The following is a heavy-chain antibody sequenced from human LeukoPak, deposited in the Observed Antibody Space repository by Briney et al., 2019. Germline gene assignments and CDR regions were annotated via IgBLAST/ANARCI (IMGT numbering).Heavy chain of an antibody. CDR2: MNTNRGNT. J-gene: IGHJ6*02. Sequence: SVKPSCKPPGYTFTGYDTSWVRHATGQGVEWMGWMNTNRGNTGYAQKFQGRVTMTRNTSISTAYMELSSLRSEDTAVDYCARALSAYSYGYYYYYGMDVWGQGTTVTVSS. CDR1: GYTFTGYD. CDR3: ARALSAYSYGYYYYYGMDV. V-gene: IGHV1-8*01. D-gene: IGHD5-18*01.